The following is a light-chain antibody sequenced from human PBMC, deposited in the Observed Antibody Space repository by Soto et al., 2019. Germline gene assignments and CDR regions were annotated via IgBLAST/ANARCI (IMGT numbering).Light chain of an antibody. Sequence: DIQMTQSPSSLSACVGDRVTITCRASQSISTYLIWYQQKPGKAPKLLIYATSSLQSGVPSRFSGSGSGADFTLTISSLQPEDFATYYCQQSYSTPPGTFGQGTKVDI. CDR3: QQSYSTPPGT. CDR2: ATS. J-gene: IGKJ1*01. V-gene: IGKV1-39*01. CDR1: QSISTY.